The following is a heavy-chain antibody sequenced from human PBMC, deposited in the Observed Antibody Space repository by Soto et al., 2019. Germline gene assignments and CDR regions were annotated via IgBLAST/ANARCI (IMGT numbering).Heavy chain of an antibody. J-gene: IGHJ4*02. Sequence: DVQLLESGGGLLPPGGSLRLSCTASGFTFNKFAINWVRLAPGKGLEWVSRISGSGNSKHYADSVKGRLLISKDNSNNTVYLQMNSLGVEDTGVYYCAKAVVDCGRTNCPFDSWGQGTLVTVSS. CDR2: ISGSGNSK. D-gene: IGHD2-2*01. CDR3: AKAVVDCGRTNCPFDS. V-gene: IGHV3-23*01. CDR1: GFTFNKFA.